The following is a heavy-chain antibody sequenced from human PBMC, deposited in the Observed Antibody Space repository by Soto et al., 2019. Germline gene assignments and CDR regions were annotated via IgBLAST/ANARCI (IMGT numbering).Heavy chain of an antibody. CDR2: ISWNSGSI. D-gene: IGHD6-19*01. CDR1: GFTFDDYA. CDR3: AKDITHSAVDAFDI. V-gene: IGHV3-9*01. Sequence: EVQLVESGGGLVQPGRSLRLSCAASGFTFDDYAMHWVRQAPGKGLEWVSGISWNSGSIGYADSVKGRFTISRDNAKNSLYLQMNSLRAEDTALYYCAKDITHSAVDAFDIWGQGTMVTVSS. J-gene: IGHJ3*02.